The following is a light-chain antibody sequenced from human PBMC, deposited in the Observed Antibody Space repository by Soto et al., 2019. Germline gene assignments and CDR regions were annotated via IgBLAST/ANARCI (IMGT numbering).Light chain of an antibody. V-gene: IGLV1-47*01. CDR1: TSNIGSNY. CDR3: ATWDDSLNGFYV. CDR2: RNN. Sequence: VLTQPPSASGTPGQGVTISCSGSTSNIGSNYVYWYQQLPGTAPKLLIYRNNQRPSGVPDRFSGSKSGTSASLAISGLRSDDDADYFCATWDDSLNGFYVFGTGTKVTVL. J-gene: IGLJ1*01.